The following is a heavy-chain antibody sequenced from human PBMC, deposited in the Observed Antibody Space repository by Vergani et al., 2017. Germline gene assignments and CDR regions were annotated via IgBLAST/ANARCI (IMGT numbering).Heavy chain of an antibody. J-gene: IGHJ4*02. CDR2: INPSGGST. V-gene: IGHV1-46*01. Sequence: QVQLVQSGAEVKKPGASVKVSCKASGYTFTSYYMHWVRQAPGQGLEWMGIINPSGGSTSYAQKFQGRVTMTRDTSTSTVYMELRSLRSEDTAVYYCARVNVPTYYYDSSGTLDYWGQGTLVTVSS. D-gene: IGHD3-22*01. CDR3: ARVNVPTYYYDSSGTLDY. CDR1: GYTFTSYY.